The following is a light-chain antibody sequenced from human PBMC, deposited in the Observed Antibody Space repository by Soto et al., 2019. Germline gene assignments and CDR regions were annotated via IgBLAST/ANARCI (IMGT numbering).Light chain of an antibody. CDR3: QKYNSAPLT. Sequence: DIQMTQSPSSLSASVGGRVTITCRASQGISNYLAWYQQKPGNVPKLLIYAASTLQSGVPSRFSGSGSGTEFTLIISSLQPEDGATYDCQKYNSAPLTFGGGTKVEIK. J-gene: IGKJ4*01. CDR1: QGISNY. V-gene: IGKV1-27*01. CDR2: AAS.